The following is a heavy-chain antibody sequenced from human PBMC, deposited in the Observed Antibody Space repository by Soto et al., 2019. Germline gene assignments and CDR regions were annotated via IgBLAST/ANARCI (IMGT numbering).Heavy chain of an antibody. V-gene: IGHV1-2*02. CDR2: INPNSGGT. CDR1: GYTFSDYY. J-gene: IGHJ4*02. Sequence: QVQLVQSGAEVRKPGASVKVSCKASGYTFSDYYIHWVRQAPGQGLEWMGWINPNSGGTKYAPKFKGGVKMTRDTSITTAYMELSRLRSGDTAVYYCAREPATAKPEGVDFWGQGTLVTVSS. D-gene: IGHD1-1*01. CDR3: AREPATAKPEGVDF.